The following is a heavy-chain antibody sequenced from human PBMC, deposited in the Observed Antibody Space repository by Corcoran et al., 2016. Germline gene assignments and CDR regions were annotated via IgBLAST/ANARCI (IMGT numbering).Heavy chain of an antibody. V-gene: IGHV3-11*06. CDR3: ARARGDDIDY. CDR1: GFTFTDYY. CDR2: ISERSDYT. Sequence: QVQLVESGGGLVKPGGSLRLSCAASGFTFTDYYMSWIRQAPGKGLEWVSYISERSDYTKYGDSVRGRFTISRDNAKNSLYLQMNNLRAEDTAVYYCARARGDDIDYWGQGTLVTVSS. D-gene: IGHD2-21*02. J-gene: IGHJ4*02.